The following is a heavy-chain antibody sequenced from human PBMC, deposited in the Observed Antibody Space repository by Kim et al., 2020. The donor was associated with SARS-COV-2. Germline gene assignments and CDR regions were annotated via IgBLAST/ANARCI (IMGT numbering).Heavy chain of an antibody. CDR3: AKDTYYYDSSGYYGAEYFQH. CDR2: ISWNSGSV. Sequence: GGSLRLSCAASGFTFGDYAMHWVRQAPGQGLEWVSGISWNSGSVGYADSVQGRFTISRDNAKNSLYLQMNSLRAEDTALYYCAKDTYYYDSSGYYGAEYFQHWGQGTLVTVSS. J-gene: IGHJ1*01. V-gene: IGHV3-9*01. CDR1: GFTFGDYA. D-gene: IGHD3-22*01.